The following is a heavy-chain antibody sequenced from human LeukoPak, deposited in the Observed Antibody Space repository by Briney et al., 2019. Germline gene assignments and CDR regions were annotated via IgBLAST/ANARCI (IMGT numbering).Heavy chain of an antibody. Sequence: SETLSLTCAVSGGSISSGGYSWSWIRQPPGKGLEWIGYIYHSGSTYYNPSLKSRVTISVDRSKNQFSLKLSSATAADTAVYYCARDNYYDSSGYSNAFDIWGQGTMVTVSS. CDR1: GGSISSGGYS. CDR2: IYHSGST. D-gene: IGHD3-22*01. CDR3: ARDNYYDSSGYSNAFDI. V-gene: IGHV4-30-2*01. J-gene: IGHJ3*02.